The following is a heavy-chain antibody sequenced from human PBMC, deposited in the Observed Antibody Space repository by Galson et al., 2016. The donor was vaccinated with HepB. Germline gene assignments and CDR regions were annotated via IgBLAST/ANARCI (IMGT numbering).Heavy chain of an antibody. J-gene: IGHJ4*02. D-gene: IGHD3-10*01. Sequence: LSLTCTVSGGSIRSGSSSSSNYYWTWVRQPPGEGLEWIGSINYSGTTFYNAPLNIRVTMSVDTSKSQFSLQLTSVTAADTAVYYCASLIITGSGNFFDFWGQGTLVTVSS. CDR3: ASLIITGSGNFFDF. V-gene: IGHV4-39*01. CDR2: INYSGTT. CDR1: GGSIRSGSSSSSNYY.